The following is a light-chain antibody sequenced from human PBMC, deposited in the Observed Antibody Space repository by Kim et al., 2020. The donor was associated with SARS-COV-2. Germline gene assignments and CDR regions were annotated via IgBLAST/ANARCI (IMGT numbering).Light chain of an antibody. V-gene: IGKV3-11*01. CDR1: QSIDIH. CDR3: QQRNNWPPAVT. Sequence: PGEGATLSCRASQSIDIHLALYPHKPGQAPRLLIYDAFNMATGIPDRFSGSGSGTDFTLTIGSLEPEDFAIYYCQQRNNWPPAVTFGGGTKVDIK. CDR2: DAF. J-gene: IGKJ4*01.